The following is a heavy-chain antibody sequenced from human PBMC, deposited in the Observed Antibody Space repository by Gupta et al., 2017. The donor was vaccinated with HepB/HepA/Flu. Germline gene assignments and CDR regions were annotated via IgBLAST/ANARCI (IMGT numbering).Heavy chain of an antibody. J-gene: IGHJ4*02. CDR3: GAWAGYFDSWSGPLDY. V-gene: IGHV1-2*02. CDR1: GYTFPANF. D-gene: IGHD3-3*01. CDR2: INPKSGAT. Sequence: QVQLVQSGADVKKPGDSVKVSCKASGYTFPANFIHWVRQAPGQGLEWMGWINPKSGATNYAQKFQGRLTMTGDTSINTAYLELSSLTSDDTAVYYCGAWAGYFDSWSGPLDYWGQGALVTVSS.